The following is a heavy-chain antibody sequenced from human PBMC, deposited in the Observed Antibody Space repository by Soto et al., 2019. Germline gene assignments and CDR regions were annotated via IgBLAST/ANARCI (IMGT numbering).Heavy chain of an antibody. Sequence: VGVCWIRQPPGKALEWRALIYWDDDKRYSPSLKSRLTITKDTSKNQVVLTMTNMDPVDTATYYCAFVNTGYRSGWSFAFEYWGQRTPVTVFS. CDR1: VG. J-gene: IGHJ4*02. V-gene: IGHV2-5*02. CDR2: IYWDDDK. D-gene: IGHD6-19*01. CDR3: AFVNTGYRSGWSFAFEY.